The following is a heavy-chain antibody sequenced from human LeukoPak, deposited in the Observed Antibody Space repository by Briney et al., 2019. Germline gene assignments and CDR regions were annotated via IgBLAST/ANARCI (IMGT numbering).Heavy chain of an antibody. Sequence: GGSLRLSCAASGFTVSSNYMSWVRQAPGKGLEWVSVIYSGGSTYYADSVKGWFTISRDNSKNTLYLQMNSLRAEDTAVYYCAKIEGYYYDSSGYYYYGAFDIWGQGTMVTVSS. CDR1: GFTVSSNY. CDR3: AKIEGYYYDSSGYYYYGAFDI. CDR2: IYSGGST. V-gene: IGHV3-53*01. D-gene: IGHD3-22*01. J-gene: IGHJ3*02.